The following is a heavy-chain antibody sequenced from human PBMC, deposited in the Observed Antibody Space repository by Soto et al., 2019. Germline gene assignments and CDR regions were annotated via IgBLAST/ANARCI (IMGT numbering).Heavy chain of an antibody. J-gene: IGHJ4*02. Sequence: GGSLRLSCAASGFIFSSFPMHWVRQAPGKGLEYVSAISSNGVNTYSANSVEGRFTISRDNSKNTLYLQMGSLRAEDMAVYYCARANSGWYGPFDYWGQGTLVTVSS. CDR3: ARANSGWYGPFDY. CDR1: GFIFSSFP. V-gene: IGHV3-64*01. D-gene: IGHD6-19*01. CDR2: ISSNGVNT.